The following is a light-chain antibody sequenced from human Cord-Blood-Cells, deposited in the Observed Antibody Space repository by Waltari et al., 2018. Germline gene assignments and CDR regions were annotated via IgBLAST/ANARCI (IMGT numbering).Light chain of an antibody. CDR3: QQYNSYSWT. V-gene: IGKV1-5*01. J-gene: IGKJ1*01. CDR2: DAS. CDR1: QSISSW. Sequence: GDRVTITCRASQSISSWLAWYQQKPGQAPKLLIYDASSLESGVPSRFSGSGSGTEFTLTISSLQPDDFATSNCQQYNSYSWTFGQGTKVEIK.